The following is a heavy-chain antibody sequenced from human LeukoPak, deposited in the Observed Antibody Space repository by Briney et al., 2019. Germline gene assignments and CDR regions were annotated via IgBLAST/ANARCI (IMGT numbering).Heavy chain of an antibody. J-gene: IGHJ4*02. CDR1: GGSISSYY. Sequence: SETLSFTCTVSGGSISSYYWSWIRQPPGKGLEWIGYIYYSGSTNYNPSLKSRVTISVDTSKNQFSLKLSSVTAADTAVYYCARVGCSGGSCYSPPYYFDYWGQGTLVTVSS. CDR2: IYYSGST. CDR3: ARVGCSGGSCYSPPYYFDY. V-gene: IGHV4-59*01. D-gene: IGHD2-15*01.